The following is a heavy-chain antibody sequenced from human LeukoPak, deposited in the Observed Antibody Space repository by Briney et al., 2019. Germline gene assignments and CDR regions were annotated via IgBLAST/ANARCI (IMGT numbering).Heavy chain of an antibody. Sequence: RGSLRLSCAASGFTFSAYGMSWVRQSPRKGLEWVSGVSGADGTTYYADSVKGRFTISRDNSKSTLYLQMNNLRAEDTAVYYCAKHWTYCSTTSCFFNYYYYYMDVWGKGTTVTVSS. D-gene: IGHD2-2*01. CDR3: AKHWTYCSTTSCFFNYYYYYMDV. CDR2: VSGADGTT. J-gene: IGHJ6*03. CDR1: GFTFSAYG. V-gene: IGHV3-23*01.